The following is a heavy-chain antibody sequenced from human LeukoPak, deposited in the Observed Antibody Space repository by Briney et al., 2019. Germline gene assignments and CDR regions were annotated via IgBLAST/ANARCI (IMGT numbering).Heavy chain of an antibody. CDR3: ATKGGFAD. CDR2: ISSAVSAI. D-gene: IGHD6-25*01. Sequence: RGSLRFTSAASAFSISSFDMNRVRQAQGQGLMWIFFISSAVSAIFYEDSVKGRFTTYRFTAKNSMYLHMNRPRAADLSYYFCATKGGFADWGQGTLVTVSS. CDR1: AFSISSFD. V-gene: IGHV3-48*03. J-gene: IGHJ4*02.